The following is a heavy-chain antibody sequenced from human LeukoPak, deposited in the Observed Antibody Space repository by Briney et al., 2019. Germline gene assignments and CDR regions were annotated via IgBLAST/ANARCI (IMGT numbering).Heavy chain of an antibody. V-gene: IGHV4-59*01. CDR2: IYYSGST. CDR1: GGSISSYY. Sequence: PSETLSLTCTVSGGSISSYYWSWLRQPPGKGLEWVGYIYYSGSTNYNPSLKSRVTISVDTSKNQFSLKLSSVTAADTAVYYCAREGSSSWYFYFQHWGQGTLVTVSS. CDR3: AREGSSSWYFYFQH. J-gene: IGHJ1*01. D-gene: IGHD6-13*01.